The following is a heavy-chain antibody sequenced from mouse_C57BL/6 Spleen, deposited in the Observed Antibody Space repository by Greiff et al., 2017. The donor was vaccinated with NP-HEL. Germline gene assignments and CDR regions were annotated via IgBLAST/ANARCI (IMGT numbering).Heavy chain of an antibody. Sequence: QVQLKESGAELVRPGASVKLSCKASGYTFTDYYINWVKQRPGQGLEWIARIYPGSGNTYYIEKFKGKATLTAEKSSSTAYMQLSSLTSEDSAVYFCARSYYDPHYYGSSYYYAMDYWGQGTSVTVSS. V-gene: IGHV1-76*01. CDR2: IYPGSGNT. J-gene: IGHJ4*01. CDR3: ARSYYDPHYYGSSYYYAMDY. CDR1: GYTFTDYY. D-gene: IGHD1-1*01.